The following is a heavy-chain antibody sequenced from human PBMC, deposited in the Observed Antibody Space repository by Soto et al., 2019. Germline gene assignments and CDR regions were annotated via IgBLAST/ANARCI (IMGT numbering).Heavy chain of an antibody. CDR2: INAGNGNT. D-gene: IGHD3-22*01. Sequence: XSVKVSCKASGYPFTSYAMHWGRQAPGQRLEWMGWINAGNGNTKYSQKFQGRVTITRDTSASTAYMELSSLRSEDTAVYYCARDTIYDSSGYYYVGYNWFDPWGQGTLVTVPS. CDR3: ARDTIYDSSGYYYVGYNWFDP. J-gene: IGHJ5*02. CDR1: GYPFTSYA. V-gene: IGHV1-3*01.